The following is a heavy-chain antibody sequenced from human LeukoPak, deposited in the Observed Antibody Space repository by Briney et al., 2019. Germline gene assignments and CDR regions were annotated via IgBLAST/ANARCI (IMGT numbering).Heavy chain of an antibody. Sequence: GGSLRLSCAASGFTFSSYGMSWVRQAPGKGLEWVSSISSSSSYIYYADSVKGRFTISRDNAKNSLYLQMNSLRAEDTAVYYCARALRAGGYTIDYWGQGTLVTVSS. D-gene: IGHD5-12*01. J-gene: IGHJ4*02. CDR2: ISSSSSYI. V-gene: IGHV3-21*01. CDR3: ARALRAGGYTIDY. CDR1: GFTFSSYG.